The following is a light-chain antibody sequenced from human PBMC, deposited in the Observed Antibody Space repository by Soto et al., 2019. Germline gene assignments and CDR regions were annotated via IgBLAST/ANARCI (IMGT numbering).Light chain of an antibody. CDR1: SSDVGGYNY. J-gene: IGLJ1*01. V-gene: IGLV2-14*01. CDR3: SSYTSSSTLAFV. Sequence: ALTQPASVSGSPGQSIPISCTGTSSDVGGYNYVSWYQQHPGKAPKLMIYEVSNRPSGVSNRFSGSKSGNTASLTISGLQAEDEADYYCSSYTSSSTLAFVFGTGTKVTVL. CDR2: EVS.